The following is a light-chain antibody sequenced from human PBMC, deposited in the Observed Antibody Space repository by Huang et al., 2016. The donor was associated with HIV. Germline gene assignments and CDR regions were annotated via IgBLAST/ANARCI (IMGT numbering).Light chain of an antibody. Sequence: EAVMTQSPATLSVSPGERATLSCRASQSVRSDLAWYQQKPGQAPRLLIYDASTRSTGIPARFSGTGSGTEFTLTISSLQSEDFAVYYCQQYHNWPPRYTCGRGTKLEIK. V-gene: IGKV3-15*01. CDR2: DAS. CDR3: QQYHNWPPRYT. CDR1: QSVRSD. J-gene: IGKJ2*01.